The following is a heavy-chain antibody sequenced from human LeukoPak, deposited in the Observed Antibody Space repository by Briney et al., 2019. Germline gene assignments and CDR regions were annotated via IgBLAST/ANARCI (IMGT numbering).Heavy chain of an antibody. CDR3: ARDSSGGSWIDAFDI. Sequence: GGSLRLSCAASGFTFSSDEMNWVRQAPGKGLEWVSYISSSGSTIYYADSVNGRFTISRDNDKNSLYLQMNILRAEDTAVYYCARDSSGGSWIDAFDIWGQGTMVTVSS. V-gene: IGHV3-48*03. D-gene: IGHD2-15*01. J-gene: IGHJ3*02. CDR2: ISSSGSTI. CDR1: GFTFSSDE.